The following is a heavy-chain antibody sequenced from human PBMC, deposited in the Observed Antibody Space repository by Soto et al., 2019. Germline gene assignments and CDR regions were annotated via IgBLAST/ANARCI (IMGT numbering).Heavy chain of an antibody. D-gene: IGHD5-12*01. Sequence: QPGGSLRLSCAASGFTFSNYALHWVRQAPGKGLEWTSLISPDGNNKSSADSVKGRFTFSRDNSKNTLYLQMNSLRTEDTAVYYCARGSFHVAKKYFFDYWGQGILVTVSS. V-gene: IGHV3-30-3*01. J-gene: IGHJ4*02. CDR3: ARGSFHVAKKYFFDY. CDR2: ISPDGNNK. CDR1: GFTFSNYA.